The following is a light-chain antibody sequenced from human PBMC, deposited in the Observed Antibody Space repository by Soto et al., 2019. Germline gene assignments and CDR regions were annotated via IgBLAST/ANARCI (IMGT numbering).Light chain of an antibody. CDR3: QQHSNSPWT. V-gene: IGKV3D-20*02. CDR1: QSVTSNY. J-gene: IGKJ1*01. CDR2: VIS. Sequence: EIVLTQSPGTLSLSPGESAALSCRASQSVTSNYLVWYRQKPGQAPRLLIYVISSRAAGIPDRFNGSGSGTDFTLTITRLEPEDSAVYYCQQHSNSPWTFGQGTRVE.